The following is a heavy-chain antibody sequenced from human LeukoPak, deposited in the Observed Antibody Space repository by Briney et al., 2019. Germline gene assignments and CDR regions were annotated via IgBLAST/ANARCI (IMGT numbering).Heavy chain of an antibody. CDR1: GGSISSSSYY. CDR2: IYYSGST. J-gene: IGHJ3*02. CDR3: ARDFSAAFDI. V-gene: IGHV4-39*07. D-gene: IGHD2/OR15-2a*01. Sequence: PSETLSLTCTVSGGSISSSSYYWGWIRQPPGKGLEWIGSIYYSGSTYYNPSLKSRVTISVDTSKNQFSLKLSSVTAADTAVYYCARDFSAAFDIWGQGTMVTVSS.